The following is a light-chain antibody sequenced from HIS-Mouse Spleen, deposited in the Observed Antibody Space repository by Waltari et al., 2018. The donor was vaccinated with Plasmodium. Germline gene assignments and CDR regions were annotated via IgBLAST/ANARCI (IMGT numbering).Light chain of an antibody. CDR1: SSDVGGCNY. CDR3: SSYTSSSTRV. CDR2: VVS. Sequence: QSALTQPASVSGSPGQSITISCTGTSSDVGGCNYVSWYQPHPGKAPKLMIYVVSNRPSWVSHRFSGSKSGNTASLTISVRQAEEEADYYCSSYTSSSTRVFGGGTKLTVL. V-gene: IGLV2-14*01. J-gene: IGLJ3*02.